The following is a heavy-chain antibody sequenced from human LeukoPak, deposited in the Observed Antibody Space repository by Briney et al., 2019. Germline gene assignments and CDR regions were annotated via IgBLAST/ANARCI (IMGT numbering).Heavy chain of an antibody. Sequence: GSRRLSCVASGFTFANYAMSWVRQAPGKGLGWVSSIGATVSAPYYADSVKGRFTISRDNSNSTLYLQMNTLRAADTAVYYCAKDPSGLWSWGQGALGTLSS. D-gene: IGHD4/OR15-4a*01. CDR2: IGATVSAP. J-gene: IGHJ1*01. V-gene: IGHV3-23*01. CDR1: GFTFANYA. CDR3: AKDPSGLWS.